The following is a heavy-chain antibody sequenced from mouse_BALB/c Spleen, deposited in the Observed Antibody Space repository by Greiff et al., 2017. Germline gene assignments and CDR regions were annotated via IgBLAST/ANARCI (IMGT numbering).Heavy chain of an antibody. J-gene: IGHJ1*01. V-gene: IGHV1-87*01. CDR3: ARAVNWYFDV. CDR2: IYPGDGDT. Sequence: VKLMESGAELARPGASVKLSCKASGYTFTSYWMQWVKQRPGQGLEWIGAIYPGDGDTRYTQKFKGKATLTADKSSSTAYMQLSSLASEDSAVYYCARAVNWYFDVWGAGTTVTVSS. D-gene: IGHD3-3*01. CDR1: GYTFTSYW.